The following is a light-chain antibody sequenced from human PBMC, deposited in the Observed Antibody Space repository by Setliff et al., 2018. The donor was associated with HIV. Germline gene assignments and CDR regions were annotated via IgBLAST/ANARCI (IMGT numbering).Light chain of an antibody. V-gene: IGLV2-14*03. J-gene: IGLJ1*01. CDR3: SSYTTTSILL. CDR2: DVS. CDR1: SSDIGRYNS. Sequence: QSALTQPASVSGSPGQSITIPCTGTSSDIGRYNSVSWYQQHPGRAPKLMIYDVSFRPSGVSNRFSGSKSGSTASLTISGLQADDEADYYCSSYTTTSILLFGTGTKVTVL.